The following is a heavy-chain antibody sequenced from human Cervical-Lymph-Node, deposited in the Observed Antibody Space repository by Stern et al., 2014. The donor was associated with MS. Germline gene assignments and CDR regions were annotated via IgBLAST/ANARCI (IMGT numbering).Heavy chain of an antibody. CDR1: AFTFSNYD. CDR3: ARGSFRWYSSYYFDY. V-gene: IGHV3-30-3*01. D-gene: IGHD4-23*01. Sequence: VHLVESGGGVVQPGRSLRLSCAASAFTFSNYDMHWVRQAPGRGLEWVAIISYDGSNNYYADSVQGRFTISRDNSKDTLYLQMNSLRTEDTSMYYCARGSFRWYSSYYFDYWGQGTLVTVSS. CDR2: ISYDGSNN. J-gene: IGHJ4*02.